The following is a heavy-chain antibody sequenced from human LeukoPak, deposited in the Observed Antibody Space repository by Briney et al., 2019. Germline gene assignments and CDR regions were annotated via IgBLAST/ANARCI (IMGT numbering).Heavy chain of an antibody. D-gene: IGHD5-24*01. CDR3: ARGGRWHQFEDY. J-gene: IGHJ4*02. CDR2: IYASGTT. Sequence: SETLSLTCTVSNDDFSESYWSWTRQPAGKGLEWIGRIYASGTTNYNPSLKSRVTLSADTSKNQFSLKMRSVTAADTATYYCARGGRWHQFEDYWGQGALVTVSS. CDR1: NDDFSESY. V-gene: IGHV4-4*07.